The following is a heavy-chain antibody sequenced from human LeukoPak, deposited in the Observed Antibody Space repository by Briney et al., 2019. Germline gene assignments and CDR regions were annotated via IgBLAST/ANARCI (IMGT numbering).Heavy chain of an antibody. D-gene: IGHD3-10*01. Sequence: SETLSLSCAVSGGSISSGGYSWSWIRQPPGKGLEWIGYIYHSGSTYYNPSLKSRVTISVDTSKNQFSLKLNSMTAADTAVYYCARHYGPWGQGTLVTVSS. J-gene: IGHJ5*02. V-gene: IGHV4-30-2*03. CDR1: GGSISSGGYS. CDR3: ARHYGP. CDR2: IYHSGST.